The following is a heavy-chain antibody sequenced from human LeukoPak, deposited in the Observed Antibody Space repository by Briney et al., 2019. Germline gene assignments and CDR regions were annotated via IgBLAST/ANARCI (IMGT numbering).Heavy chain of an antibody. D-gene: IGHD5-18*01. Sequence: PSETLSLTCTVPGGSISSGGYYWSWIRQHPGKGLEWIGYIYYSGSTYYNPSLKSRVTISVDTSKNQFSLKLSSVTAADTAVYYCARMGRSYGLTLWGQGTLVTVSS. CDR1: GGSISSGGYY. CDR2: IYYSGST. CDR3: ARMGRSYGLTL. J-gene: IGHJ4*02. V-gene: IGHV4-31*03.